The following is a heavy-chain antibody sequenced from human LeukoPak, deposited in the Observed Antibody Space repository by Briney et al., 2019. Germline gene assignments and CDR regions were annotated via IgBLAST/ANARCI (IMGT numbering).Heavy chain of an antibody. J-gene: IGHJ4*02. CDR1: GFTFSSYA. V-gene: IGHV3-23*01. CDR3: AKGLTWDSTSCSD. Sequence: GRSLRLSCAASGFTFSSYAMSWVRQAPGKGLEWVSAIVGSGGNMYYADSVKGRFTISRDNFKSTLYLQMNSLRAEDTAVYYCAKGLTWDSTSCSDWGQGTLVTVSS. CDR2: IVGSGGNM. D-gene: IGHD2-2*01.